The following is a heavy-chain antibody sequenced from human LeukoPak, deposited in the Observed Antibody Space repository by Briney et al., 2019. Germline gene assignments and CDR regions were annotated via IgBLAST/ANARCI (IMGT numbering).Heavy chain of an antibody. D-gene: IGHD2-21*02. CDR2: ISRDGKRQ. V-gene: IGHV3-30*03. CDR3: ARDRLNRAYCGDDCYSAAFDY. Sequence: GGSLRLSCATSGFIFNNYDPHWVREAPGKGLEWLATISRDGKRQFYTGSVKGRFTISRDDSRSTLYLQSNSIRPEDTAVYYCARDRLNRAYCGDDCYSAAFDYWGQGTLVTVSS. CDR1: GFIFNNYD. J-gene: IGHJ4*02.